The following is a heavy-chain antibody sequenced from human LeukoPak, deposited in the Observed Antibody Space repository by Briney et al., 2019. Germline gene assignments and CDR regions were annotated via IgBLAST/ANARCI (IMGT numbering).Heavy chain of an antibody. Sequence: GASVKVSCKASGYTFTGYYMHWVRQAPRQGLEWMGRFNPHSGGTSYAQKFQGRVTMTRDTSISTAYMELSSLTSDDTAVYYCARELSTTVTSPIDYWGQGTLVTVSS. CDR2: FNPHSGGT. D-gene: IGHD4-17*01. CDR1: GYTFTGYY. J-gene: IGHJ4*02. V-gene: IGHV1-2*06. CDR3: ARELSTTVTSPIDY.